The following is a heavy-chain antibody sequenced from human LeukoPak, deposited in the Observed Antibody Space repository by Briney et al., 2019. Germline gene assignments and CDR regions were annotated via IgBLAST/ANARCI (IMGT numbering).Heavy chain of an antibody. CDR1: GYTFTSYD. V-gene: IGHV1-18*01. CDR2: MNPNSGNT. CDR3: ARDFSIVLRYFDWLEGHYYYYGMDV. J-gene: IGHJ6*02. Sequence: ASVKVSCKASGYTFTSYDINWVRQATGQGLEWMGWMNPNSGNTNYAQKLQGRVTMTTDTSTSTAYMELRSLRSDDTAVYYCARDFSIVLRYFDWLEGHYYYYGMDVWGQGTTVTVSS. D-gene: IGHD3-9*01.